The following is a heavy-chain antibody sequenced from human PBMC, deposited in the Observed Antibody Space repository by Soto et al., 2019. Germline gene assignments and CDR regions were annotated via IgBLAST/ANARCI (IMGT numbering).Heavy chain of an antibody. J-gene: IGHJ4*02. CDR3: VKEPQIAANY. Sequence: GGSLRLSCSASGFTFSSYAMHWVRQAPGKGREYVSAISSNGGSTYYADSVKGRFTISRDNSKNTLYLQMSSLRAEDTAVYYCVKEPQIAANYWGQGTLVTVSS. CDR1: GFTFSSYA. V-gene: IGHV3-64D*09. D-gene: IGHD6-6*01. CDR2: ISSNGGST.